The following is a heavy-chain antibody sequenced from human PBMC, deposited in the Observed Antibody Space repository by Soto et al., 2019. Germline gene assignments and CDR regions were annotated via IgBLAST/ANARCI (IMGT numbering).Heavy chain of an antibody. J-gene: IGHJ4*02. CDR3: ARGSSVVTAIAYYFDY. CDR2: IYYSGST. V-gene: IGHV4-31*03. D-gene: IGHD2-21*02. CDR1: GGSISSGGYY. Sequence: QVQLQESGPGLVKPSQTRSLTCTVSGGSISSGGYYWSWIRQHPGKGLEWIGYIYYSGSTYYNPSLKGRVTISXXTXKXRFSLKLSSVTAADTAVYYCARGSSVVTAIAYYFDYWGQGTLVTVSS.